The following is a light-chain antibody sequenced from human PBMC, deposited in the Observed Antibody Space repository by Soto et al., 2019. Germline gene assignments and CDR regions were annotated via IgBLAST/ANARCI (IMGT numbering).Light chain of an antibody. V-gene: IGKV3-20*01. CDR2: GAS. J-gene: IGKJ5*01. Sequence: EVVLTQSPGTLSSSPGERATLSCRASQSVSSSYVVWYQQKPGQAPSLLIYGASSRATGIPDRFSGSASGTDFTLTSSRLEPEDFAVYYCQHYGRSPPITFGQGTRLEIK. CDR1: QSVSSSY. CDR3: QHYGRSPPIT.